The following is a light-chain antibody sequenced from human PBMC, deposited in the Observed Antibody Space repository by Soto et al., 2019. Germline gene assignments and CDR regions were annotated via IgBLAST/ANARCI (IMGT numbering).Light chain of an antibody. CDR2: GAS. V-gene: IGKV4-1*01. J-gene: IGKJ2*01. Sequence: VMTQAPDSLAGSLGERASINCKSSQSVLYNSNNKNHLGWFQQKPGHPPKLLIYGASFRPSGVPDRFSGSGSGTDFTLTISSMQAEDVAVYYCQQYYSIPFTFGQGTKVDIK. CDR3: QQYYSIPFT. CDR1: QSVLYNSNNKNH.